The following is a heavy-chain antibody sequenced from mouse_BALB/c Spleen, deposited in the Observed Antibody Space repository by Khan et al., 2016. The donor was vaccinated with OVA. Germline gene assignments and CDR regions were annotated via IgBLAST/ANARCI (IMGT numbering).Heavy chain of an antibody. CDR1: GYSITSDYA. CDR2: ISYSGST. D-gene: IGHD2-3*01. J-gene: IGHJ4*01. V-gene: IGHV3-2*02. Sequence: VQLKESGPGLVKPSQSLSLTCTVTGYSITSDYAWIWIRQFPGNKLEWMGYISYSGSTNYNPALKSRISITRDTSKNQFFLQLNSVTTEDTATYYCARDGSRYNYAMDYWGQGTSVTVSS. CDR3: ARDGSRYNYAMDY.